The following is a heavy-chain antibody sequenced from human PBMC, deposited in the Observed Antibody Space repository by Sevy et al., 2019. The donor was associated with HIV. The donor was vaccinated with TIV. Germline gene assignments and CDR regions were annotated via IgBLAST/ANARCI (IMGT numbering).Heavy chain of an antibody. CDR1: GFTFSVFG. CDR3: AKEGKVMSGFPHYYYMDV. V-gene: IGHV3-33*06. CDR2: IWSDGNNK. Sequence: GGSLRLSCAASGFTFSVFGLHWARQTPGKGLQWVAVIWSDGNNKYYADSVKGRFTISRDNSKNKLYLQMNSLRVEDTAVYSCAKEGKVMSGFPHYYYMDVWGKGTTVTVSS. J-gene: IGHJ6*03. D-gene: IGHD3-3*01.